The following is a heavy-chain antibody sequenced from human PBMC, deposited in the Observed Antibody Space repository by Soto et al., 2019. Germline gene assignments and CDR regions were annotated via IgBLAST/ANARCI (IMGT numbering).Heavy chain of an antibody. V-gene: IGHV1-69*13. CDR2: IIPIFGTA. D-gene: IGHD3-22*01. Sequence: SVKVSCKASGGTFSSYAISWVRQAPGQGLEWMGGIIPIFGTANYAQKFQGRVTITADESTSTAYMELSSLRSEDTAVYYCARNYDSSGYYPTYYLDYWGQGTLVTVSS. CDR1: GGTFSSYA. J-gene: IGHJ4*02. CDR3: ARNYDSSGYYPTYYLDY.